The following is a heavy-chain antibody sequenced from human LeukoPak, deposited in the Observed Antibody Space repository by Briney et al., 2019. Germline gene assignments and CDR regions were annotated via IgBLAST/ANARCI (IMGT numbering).Heavy chain of an antibody. Sequence: SETLSLTCSVSGYSISSGYYWGWIRQPPGKGLEWIGTIYHSGTTFYNPSLQSRVTVSLDTSKNQFSLKLSSVTAADTAVYYCAREVRSAWASFDPWGQGTLVTVSA. CDR1: GYSISSGYY. CDR3: AREVRSAWASFDP. D-gene: IGHD1-26*01. CDR2: IYHSGTT. V-gene: IGHV4-38-2*02. J-gene: IGHJ5*02.